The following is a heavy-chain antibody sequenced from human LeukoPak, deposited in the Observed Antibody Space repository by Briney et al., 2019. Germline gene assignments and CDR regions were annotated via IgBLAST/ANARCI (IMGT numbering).Heavy chain of an antibody. CDR3: ATSDFAAHFDY. V-gene: IGHV3-43*02. CDR2: ISGDGGST. CDR1: GFTFDDYA. J-gene: IGHJ4*02. Sequence: GGSLRLSCAASGFTFDDYAMHWVRQAPGKGLEWVSLISGDGGSTYYADSVKGRFTISRDNNKNSLYLQMNSLGAEDTALYYCATSDFAAHFDYWDQGTLVTVSS. D-gene: IGHD2/OR15-2a*01.